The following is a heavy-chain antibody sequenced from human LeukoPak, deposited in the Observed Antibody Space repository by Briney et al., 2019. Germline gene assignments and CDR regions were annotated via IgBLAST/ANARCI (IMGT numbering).Heavy chain of an antibody. CDR3: ARAPGYDYFDY. J-gene: IGHJ4*02. CDR1: GGSISSGDYY. D-gene: IGHD3-9*01. V-gene: IGHV4-30-4*01. CDR2: IYYSGST. Sequence: SQTLSLTCTVSGGSISSGDYYWSWIRQPPGKGLEWIGYIYYSGSTYYNPSLKSRVTISVDTSKNQFSLKLSSVTAADTAMYYCARAPGYDYFDYWGQGTLVTVSS.